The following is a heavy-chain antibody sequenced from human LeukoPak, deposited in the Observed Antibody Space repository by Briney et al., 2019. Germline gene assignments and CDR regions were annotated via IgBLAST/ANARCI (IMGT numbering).Heavy chain of an antibody. CDR1: GFTFSRLA. D-gene: IGHD3-22*01. V-gene: IGHV3-23*01. Sequence: SGGSLRLSCAASGFTFSRLAMTWVRQAPGKGLEWVSTISGSGSYYADPVKGRFIISRDNSRNTLDLQMNSLRAEDTAVYYCAKDHESDGYPCLDHWGQGALVVVSS. CDR3: AKDHESDGYPCLDH. CDR2: ISGSGS. J-gene: IGHJ4*02.